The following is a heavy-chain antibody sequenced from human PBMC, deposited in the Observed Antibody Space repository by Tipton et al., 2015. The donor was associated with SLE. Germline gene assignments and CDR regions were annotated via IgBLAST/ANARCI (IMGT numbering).Heavy chain of an antibody. CDR1: GGSFRGYY. CDR3: ARHRGIVGATTDY. D-gene: IGHD1-26*01. CDR2: INHSGST. Sequence: TLSLTCAVYGGSFRGYYWSWIRQPPGKGLEWIGEINHSGSTNYNPSLKSRVTISVDTSKNQFSLKLSSVTAADTAVYYCARHRGIVGATTDYWGQGTLVTGSS. J-gene: IGHJ4*02. V-gene: IGHV4-34*01.